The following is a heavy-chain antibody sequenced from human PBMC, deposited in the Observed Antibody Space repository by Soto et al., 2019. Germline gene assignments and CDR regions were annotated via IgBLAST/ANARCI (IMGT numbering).Heavy chain of an antibody. D-gene: IGHD1-7*01. CDR2: IIPVFGSA. J-gene: IGHJ6*02. V-gene: IGHV1-69*01. CDR3: ARDDGWNYRYYDMEV. Sequence: QVQLVQSGAEVKKPGSSVKVSCKASGDTFSSYSITWVRQAPGQGLEWMGGIIPVFGSATYAQKFQGRVTITADESTSTAYMELSSLRSQDTAVYFCARDDGWNYRYYDMEVWGPGTTVTVSS. CDR1: GDTFSSYS.